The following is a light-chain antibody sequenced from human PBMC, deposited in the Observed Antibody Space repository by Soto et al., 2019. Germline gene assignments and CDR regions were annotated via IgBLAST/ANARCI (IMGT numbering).Light chain of an antibody. V-gene: IGLV2-14*03. CDR2: DVS. CDR1: NSEVGGDNY. CDR3: SSEKGTNTWV. Sequence: QSALTQPASVSGSPGQSITISCTGSNSEVGGDNYVSWYQQHPGKAPKLIIYDVSYRPSGISNRFSASKSGTTASLTISGLQAEDEADYYFSSEKGTNTWVFGGGTKLTVL. J-gene: IGLJ3*02.